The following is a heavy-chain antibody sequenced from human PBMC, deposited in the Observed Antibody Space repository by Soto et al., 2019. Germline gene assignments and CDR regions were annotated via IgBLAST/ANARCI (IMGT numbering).Heavy chain of an antibody. D-gene: IGHD3-22*01. V-gene: IGHV3-30*18. Sequence: GGSLRLSCAASGFTFSSYGMHWVRQAPGKGQEWVAGISDDGSNKYYAGSVKGRFTISRDNSKNTLYLQMNSLRAEDTALYYCAKVAITMIVVAPPDVWGQGTTVTVSS. J-gene: IGHJ6*02. CDR3: AKVAITMIVVAPPDV. CDR1: GFTFSSYG. CDR2: ISDDGSNK.